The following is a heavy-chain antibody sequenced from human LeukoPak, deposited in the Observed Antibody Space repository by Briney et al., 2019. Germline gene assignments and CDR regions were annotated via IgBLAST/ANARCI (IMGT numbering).Heavy chain of an antibody. J-gene: IGHJ4*02. Sequence: GGSLRLSCAASGFTFSSYWMHWVRQVPGKGLVWVSRINTDGSSTIYADSVKGRFTISRDNAKNTLYLQMNSLRAEDTAVYYSTRGYVGIDYWGQGTLVTVSS. CDR1: GFTFSSYW. D-gene: IGHD5-12*01. CDR2: INTDGSST. V-gene: IGHV3-74*01. CDR3: TRGYVGIDY.